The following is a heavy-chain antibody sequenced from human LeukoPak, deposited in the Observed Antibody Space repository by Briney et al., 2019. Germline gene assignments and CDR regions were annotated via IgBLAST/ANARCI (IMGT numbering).Heavy chain of an antibody. Sequence: GGSLRLSCAASGFTFNNYALHWVRQAPGKGLEWVAVISYHGSNIYYADSVKGRFTISRDNSKSTLYLQMNSLRAEDTAVYYCASGSGNYAPYYYYGMDVWGQGTTVTVSS. CDR1: GFTFNNYA. V-gene: IGHV3-30-3*01. CDR2: ISYHGSNI. J-gene: IGHJ6*02. D-gene: IGHD3-10*01. CDR3: ASGSGNYAPYYYYGMDV.